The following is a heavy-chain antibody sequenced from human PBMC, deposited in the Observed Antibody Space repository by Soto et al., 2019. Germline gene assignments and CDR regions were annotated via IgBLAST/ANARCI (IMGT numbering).Heavy chain of an antibody. CDR2: IYYSGST. D-gene: IGHD3-22*01. CDR3: ARGVALGYYYDSSGYNDAFDI. CDR1: GGSISSYY. J-gene: IGHJ3*02. V-gene: IGHV4-59*01. Sequence: PSETLSLTCTVSGGSISSYYWSWIRQPPGKGLEWIGYIYYSGSTNYNPSLKSRVTISVDTSKNQFSLKLSSVTAADTAVYYCARGVALGYYYDSSGYNDAFDIWGQGTMVTVSS.